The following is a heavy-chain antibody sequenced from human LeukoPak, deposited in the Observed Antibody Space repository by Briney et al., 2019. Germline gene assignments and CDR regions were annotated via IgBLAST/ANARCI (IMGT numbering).Heavy chain of an antibody. CDR2: INHSGST. J-gene: IGHJ6*02. CDR1: GGSFSGYY. Sequence: SETLSLTCAVYGGSFSGYYWSWIRQPPGKGLEWIGEINHSGSTNYNPSLKSRVTISVDTSKNQFSLKLSSVTAADTAVYYCARRVDILTGSKPGFRRYYYYYGMDVWGQGTTVTVSS. D-gene: IGHD3-9*01. V-gene: IGHV4-34*01. CDR3: ARRVDILTGSKPGFRRYYYYYGMDV.